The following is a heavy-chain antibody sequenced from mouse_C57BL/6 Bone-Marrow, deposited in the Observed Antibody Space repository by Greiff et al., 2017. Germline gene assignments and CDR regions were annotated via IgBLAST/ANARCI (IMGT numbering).Heavy chain of an antibody. Sequence: EVHLVESGGGLVQPGGSLKLSCAASGFTFSDYGMAWVRQAPRKGPEWVAFISNLAYSIYYADTVTGRFTISRENAKNTLYLEMSSLRSEDTAMYYCARHGGVQYFDVWGTGTTVTVSS. CDR3: ARHGGVQYFDV. CDR1: GFTFSDYG. CDR2: ISNLAYSI. J-gene: IGHJ1*03. V-gene: IGHV5-15*01.